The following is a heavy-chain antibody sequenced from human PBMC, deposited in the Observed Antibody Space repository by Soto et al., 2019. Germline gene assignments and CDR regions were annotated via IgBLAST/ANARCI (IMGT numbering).Heavy chain of an antibody. V-gene: IGHV3-11*06. CDR2: SNNDATYR. Sequence: PGGSLRLSCAGSGFTFSDYFITCIRQAPGKGLEWISYSNNDATYRKYADSVNGRFTVSRDNAKNSVFLQMNSLRPEDTALYYCGKGDTIFGVLEDWGPGTLVTVSS. CDR1: GFTFSDYF. CDR3: GKGDTIFGVLED. J-gene: IGHJ4*02. D-gene: IGHD3-3*01.